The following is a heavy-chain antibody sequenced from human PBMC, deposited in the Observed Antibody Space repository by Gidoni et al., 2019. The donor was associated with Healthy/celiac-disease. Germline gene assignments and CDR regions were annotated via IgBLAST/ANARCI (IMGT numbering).Heavy chain of an antibody. CDR2: ISAYNGNT. J-gene: IGHJ6*02. Sequence: QVQLVQSGAEVKKPGASVKVSCKASGYTFTSYGISWVRQAPGQGLELMGWISAYNGNTNYAQKLQGRVTMTTDTSTSTAYMELRSLRSDDTAVYYCARRIVLMVYAPYYYYGMDVWGQGTTVTVSS. V-gene: IGHV1-18*01. CDR3: ARRIVLMVYAPYYYYGMDV. CDR1: GYTFTSYG. D-gene: IGHD2-8*01.